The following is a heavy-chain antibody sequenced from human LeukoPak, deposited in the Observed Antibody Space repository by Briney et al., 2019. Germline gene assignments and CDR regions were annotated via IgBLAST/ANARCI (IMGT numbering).Heavy chain of an antibody. CDR3: ARQDSRDAFDI. J-gene: IGHJ3*02. CDR1: GGSVSSGTYY. D-gene: IGHD3/OR15-3a*01. Sequence: SETLSLTCTVSGGSVSSGTYYWSWIRQPPGKGLECIGYIYYSGSTNYNPSLKSRVTISVDTSKIQFSLKLSSVTAADTAVYYCARQDSRDAFDIWGQGTMVTVSS. CDR2: IYYSGST. V-gene: IGHV4-61*01.